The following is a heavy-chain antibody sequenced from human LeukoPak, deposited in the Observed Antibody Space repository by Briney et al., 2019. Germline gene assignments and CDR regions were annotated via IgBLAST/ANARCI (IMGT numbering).Heavy chain of an antibody. CDR3: ARMIDFDRSGFDF. CDR1: GGSISSYY. J-gene: IGHJ4*02. V-gene: IGHV4-59*01. CDR2: IYYSGST. D-gene: IGHD3-22*01. Sequence: PSETLSLTCTVSGGSISSYYWSWIRQPPGKGLGWIGYIYYSGSTKYNPSLRSRVTISVDTSKNRFSLKLSSVTAADTAVYYCARMIDFDRSGFDFWGQGTLVTVSS.